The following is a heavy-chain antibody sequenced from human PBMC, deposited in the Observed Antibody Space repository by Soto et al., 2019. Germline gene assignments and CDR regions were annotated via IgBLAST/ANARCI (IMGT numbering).Heavy chain of an antibody. CDR3: ARRGVPAARTYYYGMDV. Sequence: GGSLRLSCAASGFTFSSYAMHWVRQAPGKGLEWVAVISYDGSNKYYADSVKGRFTISRDNSKNTLYLQMNSLRAEDTAVYYCARRGVPAARTYYYGMDVWGQGTTVTVSS. J-gene: IGHJ6*02. CDR1: GFTFSSYA. D-gene: IGHD2-2*01. V-gene: IGHV3-30-3*01. CDR2: ISYDGSNK.